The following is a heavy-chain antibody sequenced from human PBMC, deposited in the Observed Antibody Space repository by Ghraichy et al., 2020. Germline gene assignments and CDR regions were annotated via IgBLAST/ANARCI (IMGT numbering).Heavy chain of an antibody. V-gene: IGHV3-48*04. CDR1: GFSFSPYS. D-gene: IGHD4-11*01. CDR3: ARGFFSNSFDY. CDR2: IGPGTGDTI. J-gene: IGHJ4*02. Sequence: GESLNISCAASGFSFSPYSLSWVRQAPGKGLEWVSFIGPGTGDTIYYAESVEGRFTISRDNAKNLLYLQMNSLRAEDTAVYYCARGFFSNSFDYWGQGTLVTVSS.